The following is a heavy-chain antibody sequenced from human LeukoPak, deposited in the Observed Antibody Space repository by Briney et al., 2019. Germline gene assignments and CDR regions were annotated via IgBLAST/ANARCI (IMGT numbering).Heavy chain of an antibody. CDR3: ARDFTPHCFDIH. D-gene: IGHD2-15*01. CDR1: GLAFSSYS. V-gene: IGHV3-30*04. Sequence: GGSLRLSCVASGLAFSSYSMHWVRQAPGKGLEWVGVISYDGSDEYYTDSVKGRFTISRDNSKNTVYLQMNSLRADDTAVYYRARDFTPHCFDIHWAQGTLFPVS. CDR2: ISYDGSDE. J-gene: IGHJ4*02.